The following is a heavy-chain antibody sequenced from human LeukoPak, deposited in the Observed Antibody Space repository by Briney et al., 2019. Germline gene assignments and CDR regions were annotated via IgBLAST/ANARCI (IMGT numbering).Heavy chain of an antibody. V-gene: IGHV1-2*02. J-gene: IGHJ4*02. CDR3: TRGYCTSSSCYDAPFDS. CDR2: IDPNSGDT. Sequence: ASVKVSCKASGYTFTGFYIHWVRQAPGQGLEWMGWIDPNSGDTNYAQKFQGRVTLTRDTPISTAYMELSRLRSDDTAVYYYTRGYCTSSSCYDAPFDSWGQGTLVTVSS. CDR1: GYTFTGFY. D-gene: IGHD2-2*01.